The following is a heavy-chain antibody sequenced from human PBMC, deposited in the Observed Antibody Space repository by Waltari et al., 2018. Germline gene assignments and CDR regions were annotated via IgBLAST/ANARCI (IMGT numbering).Heavy chain of an antibody. V-gene: IGHV4-59*12. D-gene: IGHD2-15*01. CDR1: GGSIRTNY. CDR2: IFSSGST. J-gene: IGHJ4*02. CDR3: ARGDNWWYGFDY. Sequence: QVQLQESGPGLVKPSETLSLTCLVPGGSIRTNYGSWIRQPPGGGLEWIAYIFSSGSTNYNPSLKSRVTISVDTSKNQFSLRLSSVTAADTAVYYCARGDNWWYGFDYWGQGTPVTVSS.